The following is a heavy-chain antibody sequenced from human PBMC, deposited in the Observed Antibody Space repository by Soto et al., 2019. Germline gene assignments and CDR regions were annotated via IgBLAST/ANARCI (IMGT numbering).Heavy chain of an antibody. CDR1: GGSISSYY. CDR3: ARGGWRQIDY. D-gene: IGHD3-3*01. V-gene: IGHV4-59*08. CDR2: MYYSGST. J-gene: IGHJ4*02. Sequence: QVQLQESGPGLVKPSETLSLTCTVSGGSISSYYWSWIRQPPGKGLEWIGYMYYSGSTNYNPSLQSRVTISLDTSKNPFFLKVSSVTAADTAVYYCARGGWRQIDYWGQGTLVTVSS.